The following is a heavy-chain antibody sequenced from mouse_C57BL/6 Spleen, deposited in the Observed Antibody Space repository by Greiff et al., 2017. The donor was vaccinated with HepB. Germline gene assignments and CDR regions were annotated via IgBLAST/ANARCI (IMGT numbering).Heavy chain of an antibody. V-gene: IGHV14-4*01. CDR1: GFNIKDDY. CDR2: IDPENGDT. CDR3: TAGNADDGWDFDY. Sequence: VQLQQSGAELVRPGASVKLSCTASGFNIKDDYMHWVKQRPEQGLEWIGRIDPENGDTEYASNFQGKATLTADISSNTTYLQLSSLTSKYTAVYYCTAGNADDGWDFDYWGQGTTLTVSS. J-gene: IGHJ2*01. D-gene: IGHD1-1*02.